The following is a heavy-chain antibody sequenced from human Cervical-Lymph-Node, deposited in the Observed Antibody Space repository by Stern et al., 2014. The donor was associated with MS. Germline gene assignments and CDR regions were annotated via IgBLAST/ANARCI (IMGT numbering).Heavy chain of an antibody. CDR1: GFTFSSYG. CDR2: IWYDGSNK. D-gene: IGHD2-2*01. CDR3: ARDNDIVVLPAALDY. Sequence: VPLVESGGGVVQPGRSLRLSCAASGFTFSSYGMHWVRQAPGKGLEWVAVIWYDGSNKYYADSVKGRFTISRYNSKNTLSLQMNTLRAEDTAVYYCARDNDIVVLPAALDYWGQGTLVTVSS. J-gene: IGHJ4*02. V-gene: IGHV3-33*01.